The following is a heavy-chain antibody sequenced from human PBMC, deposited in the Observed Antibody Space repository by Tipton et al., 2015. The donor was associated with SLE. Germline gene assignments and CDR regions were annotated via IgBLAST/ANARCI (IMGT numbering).Heavy chain of an antibody. CDR2: IYTSGST. J-gene: IGHJ4*02. CDR1: GGSISSGSYY. Sequence: TLSLTCTVSGGSISSGSYYWSWIRQPAGKGLEWIGRIYTSGSTNYNPSLKSRVTISVDTSKNPFSLKLSSVTAADPAVYYCARDWDSASHSWGQGTLVTVSS. CDR3: ARDWDSASHS. V-gene: IGHV4-61*02. D-gene: IGHD1-26*01.